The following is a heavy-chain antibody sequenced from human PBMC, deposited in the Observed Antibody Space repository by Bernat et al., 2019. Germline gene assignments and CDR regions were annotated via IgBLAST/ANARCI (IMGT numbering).Heavy chain of an antibody. V-gene: IGHV3-15*07. D-gene: IGHD1-26*01. Sequence: EVQLVESGGGLVKPGGSLRLSCAASGFTFSNAWMNWVRQAPGKGLEWVGRIKIKTDGGTTGYAAPVKGRFTISREDSKNTLYLQMNSLKTEDAAVYYCTTVSSGSPLGGMDVWGQGTTVTVSS. CDR3: TTVSSGSPLGGMDV. J-gene: IGHJ6*02. CDR2: IKIKTDGGTT. CDR1: GFTFSNAW.